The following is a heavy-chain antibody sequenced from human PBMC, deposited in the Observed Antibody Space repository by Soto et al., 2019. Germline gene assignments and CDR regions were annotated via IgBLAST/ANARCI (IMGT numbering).Heavy chain of an antibody. CDR3: ARENEQWVAADN. CDR1: GFTFSDYY. V-gene: IGHV3-11*01. J-gene: IGHJ4*02. CDR2: ITSSGSTI. D-gene: IGHD6-19*01. Sequence: GGSLRLSCAASGFTFSDYYMSWIRQAPGKGLEWVSYITSSGSTIYYADSVKGRFTISRDNAKNSLYLQMNSRRAEDTAVYYCARENEQWVAADNWGQGTLVTVSS.